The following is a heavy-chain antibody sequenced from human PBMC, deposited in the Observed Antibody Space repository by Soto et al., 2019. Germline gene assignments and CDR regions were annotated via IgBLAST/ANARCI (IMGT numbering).Heavy chain of an antibody. V-gene: IGHV3-23*01. CDR2: IRSSGDRT. Sequence: GGPLRLSCAASGFPFSSYAMSWVRQAPGKGLEWVSVIRSSGDRTYYADSVKGRFTISRDNSKNTLYMQMNSLRAEDTAVYYCAKQQGPGTPYYYAMDVWGQGTTVTVSS. D-gene: IGHD1-1*01. J-gene: IGHJ6*02. CDR1: GFPFSSYA. CDR3: AKQQGPGTPYYYAMDV.